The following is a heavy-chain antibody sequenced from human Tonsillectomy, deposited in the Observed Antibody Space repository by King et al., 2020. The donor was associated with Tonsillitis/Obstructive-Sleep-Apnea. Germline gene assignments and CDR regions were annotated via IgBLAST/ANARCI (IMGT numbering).Heavy chain of an antibody. D-gene: IGHD2-2*01. CDR2: IIPIFGTA. CDR3: AGTSGDNVVEPELNCYYYYMDV. J-gene: IGHJ6*03. V-gene: IGHV1-69*01. CDR1: GGTFSSYA. Sequence: QVQLVESGAEVKKPGSSVKVSCKASGGTFSSYAISWVRQSPGQGLEWMGGIIPIFGTANHAQKFQGRVTITADESTSTAYMELSSLRSEDTAVYYCAGTSGDNVVEPELNCYYYYMDVWGKGTTVTVSS.